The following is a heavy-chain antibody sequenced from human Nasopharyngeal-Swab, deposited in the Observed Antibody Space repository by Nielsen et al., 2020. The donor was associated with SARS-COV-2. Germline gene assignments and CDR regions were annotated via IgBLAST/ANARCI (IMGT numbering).Heavy chain of an antibody. Sequence: GESLKISCAASGFMFDDSTMHWVRQVPGKGLEWVSLISWDGETTYYADSVKGRFTISRDNSENSLYLQMNSLRTEDTALYYCAKAAMALTTPSPKIRFLEWLLVYWGQGTPVTVSS. CDR2: ISWDGETT. CDR3: AKAAMALTTPSPKIRFLEWLLVY. J-gene: IGHJ4*02. CDR1: GFMFDDST. V-gene: IGHV3-43*01. D-gene: IGHD3-3*01.